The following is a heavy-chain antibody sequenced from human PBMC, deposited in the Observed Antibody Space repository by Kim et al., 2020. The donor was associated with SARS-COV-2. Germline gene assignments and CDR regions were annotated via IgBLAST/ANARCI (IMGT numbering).Heavy chain of an antibody. CDR1: GGSISSYY. D-gene: IGHD3-22*01. V-gene: IGHV4-59*01. J-gene: IGHJ3*02. Sequence: SETLSLTCTVSGGSISSYYWSWIRQPPGKGLEWIGYIYYSGSTNYNPSLKSRLTISVDTSKNQFSLKLSSVTAADTAVYYCARDHQGSYSSGYYYKKAFDIWGQGTMVTVSS. CDR3: ARDHQGSYSSGYYYKKAFDI. CDR2: IYYSGST.